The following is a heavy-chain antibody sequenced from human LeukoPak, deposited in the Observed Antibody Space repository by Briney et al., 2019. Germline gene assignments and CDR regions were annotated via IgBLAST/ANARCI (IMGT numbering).Heavy chain of an antibody. CDR2: IYHSGST. Sequence: SETLSLTCAVSGYYISSGYYWGWIRQPPGKGLEWIGSIYHSGSTYYNPSLKSRVTISVDTSKNQFSLKLSSVTAADTAVYYCGRVGGRFLEWLLVNWGQGTLVTVSS. CDR3: GRVGGRFLEWLLVN. V-gene: IGHV4-38-2*01. D-gene: IGHD3-3*01. CDR1: GYYISSGYY. J-gene: IGHJ4*02.